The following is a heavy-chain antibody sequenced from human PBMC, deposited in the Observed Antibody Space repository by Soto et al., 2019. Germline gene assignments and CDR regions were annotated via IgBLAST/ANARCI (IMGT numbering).Heavy chain of an antibody. CDR2: XGNSGXT. V-gene: IGHV4-34*04. Sequence: XXTLSLTCAVYCGSFTGYYWSWIRQPPGKGLEWIGNXGNSGXTHTNQYFKSXXPISVDRXXNQVYLELNSATAADTAVYHCARQPESNSYFDYWGQGILVTVSS. CDR3: ARQPESNSYFDY. D-gene: IGHD3-10*01. J-gene: IGHJ4*02. CDR1: CGSFTGYY.